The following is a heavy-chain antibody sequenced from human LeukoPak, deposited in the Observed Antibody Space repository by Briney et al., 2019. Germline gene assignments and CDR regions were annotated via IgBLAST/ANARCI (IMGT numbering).Heavy chain of an antibody. D-gene: IGHD1-26*01. Sequence: GGSLRLSCTASGFTFSASSMVWVRQAPGKGLEWVSYINPGSDTIYNADSVKGRFTISRDNAKYSLYLQMNSLRDEDTAVYYCARDSEATDWGQGTLVTVSS. CDR3: ARDSEATD. J-gene: IGHJ4*02. CDR2: INPGSDTI. CDR1: GFTFSASS. V-gene: IGHV3-48*02.